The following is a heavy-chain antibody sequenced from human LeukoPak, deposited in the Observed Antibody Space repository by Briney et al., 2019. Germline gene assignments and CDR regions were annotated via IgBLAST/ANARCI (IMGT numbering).Heavy chain of an antibody. Sequence: GGSLRLSCAASGFTFSDYYMSWIRQAPGKGLEWVSYISSSGSTIYYADSVKGRFTISRDNAKTSLYLQMNSLRAEDTAVYYCARTKAPSRLVGASTRGWFDPWGQGTLVTVSS. D-gene: IGHD1-26*01. V-gene: IGHV3-11*01. CDR2: ISSSGSTI. J-gene: IGHJ5*02. CDR1: GFTFSDYY. CDR3: ARTKAPSRLVGASTRGWFDP.